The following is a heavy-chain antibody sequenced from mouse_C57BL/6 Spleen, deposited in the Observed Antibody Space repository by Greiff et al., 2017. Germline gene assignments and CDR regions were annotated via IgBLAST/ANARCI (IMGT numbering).Heavy chain of an antibody. CDR3: ARGILYSPDY. J-gene: IGHJ2*01. V-gene: IGHV1-52*01. CDR1: GYTFTSYW. CDR2: IDTSDSET. Sequence: QVQLQQPGAELVRPGSSVKLSCKASGYTFTSYWLHWVKQRPIQGLEWIGNIDTSDSETHYNQKFKDKATLTVDKSSSTAYMQLSSLTSEDSAVYYCARGILYSPDYWGQGTTLTVSA.